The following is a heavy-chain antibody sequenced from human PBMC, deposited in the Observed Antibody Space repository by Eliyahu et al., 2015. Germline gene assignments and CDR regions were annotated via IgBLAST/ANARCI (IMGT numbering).Heavy chain of an antibody. CDR2: SHDSRAT. V-gene: IGHV4-59*01. CDR3: ARGKGTGWYREYFHH. CDR1: GAXXPRYH. D-gene: IGHD6-19*01. Sequence: QVQLQESGPGLVKPSXTLSPTCAVPGAXXPRYHXRWRRQPPGKGLEWIGYSHDSRATDYNPSLRSRVTISVDSSKNQILLSLRNVTAADTAVYFCARGKGTGWYREYFHHWGQGTLVTVSS. J-gene: IGHJ1*01.